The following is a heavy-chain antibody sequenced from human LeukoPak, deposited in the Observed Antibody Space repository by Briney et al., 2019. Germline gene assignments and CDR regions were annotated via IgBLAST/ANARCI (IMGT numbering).Heavy chain of an antibody. D-gene: IGHD6-6*01. CDR2: ISSSGSTI. CDR3: ARAFRVWQLGAELDY. Sequence: KAGGSLRLSCAASGFTFSDYYMSWIRQAPGKGLEWVSYISSSGSTIYYADSVKGRFTTSRDNSENTLYLQMNSLRAEDTAVYYCARAFRVWQLGAELDYWGQGTLVTVSS. J-gene: IGHJ4*02. CDR1: GFTFSDYY. V-gene: IGHV3-11*04.